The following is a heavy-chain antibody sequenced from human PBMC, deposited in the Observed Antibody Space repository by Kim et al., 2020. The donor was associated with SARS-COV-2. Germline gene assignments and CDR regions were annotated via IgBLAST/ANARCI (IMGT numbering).Heavy chain of an antibody. Sequence: SETLSLTCAVYGGSFSGYYWSWIRQPPGKGLEWIGEINHSGSTNYNPSLKSRVTISVDTSKNQFSLKLSSVTAADTAVYYCARGPRYDSSGPYYYYYYGMDVWGQGTTVTVSS. CDR1: GGSFSGYY. CDR3: ARGPRYDSSGPYYYYYYGMDV. V-gene: IGHV4-34*01. D-gene: IGHD3-22*01. J-gene: IGHJ6*02. CDR2: INHSGST.